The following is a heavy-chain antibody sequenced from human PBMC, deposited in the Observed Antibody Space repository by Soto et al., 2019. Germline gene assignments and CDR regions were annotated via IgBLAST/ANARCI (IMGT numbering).Heavy chain of an antibody. CDR1: GYSFSGYW. V-gene: IGHV5-10-1*01. CDR3: ARETYYSYDSASYQYYFDY. D-gene: IGHD3-22*01. CDR2: IDPSDSYT. Sequence: PGESLKISCKGSGYSFSGYWISWVRQMPGKGLEWMGRIDPSDSYTNYSPSFQGHVTISAAKSISTAYLQWSSLKASDTAMYYCARETYYSYDSASYQYYFDYWGQGNLVSVSS. J-gene: IGHJ4*02.